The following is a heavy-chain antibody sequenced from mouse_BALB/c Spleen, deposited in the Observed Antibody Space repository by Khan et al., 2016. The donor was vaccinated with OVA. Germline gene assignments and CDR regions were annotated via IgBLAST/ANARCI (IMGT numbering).Heavy chain of an antibody. J-gene: IGHJ4*01. CDR1: GFSLTNYG. CDR3: ARQPYYHYYIMDY. Sequence: VQLQESGPGLVAPSQSLSITCTISGFSLTNYGIHWVRQPPGKGLEWLIVIWSDGSTTYNSDLKSRLSISKDNSKSQVFLKMNSLQTDDTAMYYWARQPYYHYYIMDYWGQGTSGNVSS. CDR2: IWSDGST. V-gene: IGHV2-6-1*01. D-gene: IGHD2-10*01.